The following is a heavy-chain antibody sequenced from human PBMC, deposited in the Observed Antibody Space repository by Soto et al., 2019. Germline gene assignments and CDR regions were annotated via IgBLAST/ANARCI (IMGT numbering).Heavy chain of an antibody. CDR3: VRGTPTPGLDI. V-gene: IGHV3-30*03. CDR2: ISYDGSNK. D-gene: IGHD1-1*01. Sequence: PGGSLRLSCAASGFTFSSYGMHWVRQAPGKGLEWVAVISYDGSNKYYADSVKGRFTTSRDNTRNSLYLNMDSLRVGDTATYYCVRGTPTPGLDIWGRGTTVTVSS. CDR1: GFTFSSYG. J-gene: IGHJ6*02.